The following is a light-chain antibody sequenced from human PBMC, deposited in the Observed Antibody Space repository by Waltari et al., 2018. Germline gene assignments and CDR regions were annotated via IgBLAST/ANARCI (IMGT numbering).Light chain of an antibody. V-gene: IGLV2-11*01. J-gene: IGLJ1*01. CDR1: SDDVGGFHY. CDR2: NVY. CDR3: CSYATTYPEV. Sequence: QSALTQPRSVSGSLGPSVTIYCAGSSDDVGGFHYVSWYRQYPGKAPKLIMYNVYRRPSGVPLRFSGSKSGNTASLTVSGLQAEDEADYYCCSYATTYPEVFGSGTKVTVV.